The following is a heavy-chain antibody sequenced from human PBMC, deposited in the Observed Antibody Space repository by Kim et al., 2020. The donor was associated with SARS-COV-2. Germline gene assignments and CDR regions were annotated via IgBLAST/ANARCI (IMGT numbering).Heavy chain of an antibody. D-gene: IGHD5-12*01. CDR3: AYGYNTKNAFDI. CDR1: GFTFSSYC. V-gene: IGHV3-30*03. Sequence: GGSLRLSCAASGFTFSSYCMHWVRQAPGKGLEWVAVISYDGSNKYYADSVKGRFTISRDNSKNTLYLQMNSLRAEDTAVYYCAYGYNTKNAFDIWGQGTMVTVSS. CDR2: ISYDGSNK. J-gene: IGHJ3*02.